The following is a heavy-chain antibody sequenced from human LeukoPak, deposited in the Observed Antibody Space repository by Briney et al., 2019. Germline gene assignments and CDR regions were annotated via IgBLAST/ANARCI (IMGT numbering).Heavy chain of an antibody. CDR1: GFTFSASW. J-gene: IGHJ4*02. Sequence: GGSLRLSCAASGFTFSASWMTWVRQAPGKGLEWVTIINEGGGLTFYVDSVKGRFSISRDNSKNSLSLQMSTLRVEDTAMYYCARVGRNGWDFDHWGQGTLVTVSS. V-gene: IGHV3-7*01. CDR3: ARVGRNGWDFDH. D-gene: IGHD6-19*01. CDR2: INEGGGLT.